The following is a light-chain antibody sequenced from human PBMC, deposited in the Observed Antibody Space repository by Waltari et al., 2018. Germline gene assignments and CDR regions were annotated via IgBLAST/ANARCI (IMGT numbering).Light chain of an antibody. CDR3: CSYVGGSSLI. Sequence: QSALAQPASVSGSPGPSITNSCTGNRSDVRSYNLVSWYQQHPGKVPKLMIYEVIKRPSGVSNRFSGSKSGNTASLTISGLQAEDEADYYCCSYVGGSSLIFGGGTKLTVL. CDR2: EVI. CDR1: RSDVRSYNL. J-gene: IGLJ2*01. V-gene: IGLV2-23*02.